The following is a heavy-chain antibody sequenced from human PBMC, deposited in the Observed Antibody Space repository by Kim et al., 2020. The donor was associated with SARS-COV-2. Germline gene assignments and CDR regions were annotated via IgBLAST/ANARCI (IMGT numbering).Heavy chain of an antibody. CDR1: GGTFSSYA. CDR3: AVRRGSSSRYNARFDP. V-gene: IGHV1-69*13. J-gene: IGHJ5*02. Sequence: SVKVSCKASGGTFSSYAISWVRQAPGQGLEWMGGIIPIFGTANYAQKFQGRVTITADESTSTAYMELSSLRSEDTAVYYCAVRRGSSSRYNARFDPWGQGTLVTVSS. D-gene: IGHD6-6*01. CDR2: IIPIFGTA.